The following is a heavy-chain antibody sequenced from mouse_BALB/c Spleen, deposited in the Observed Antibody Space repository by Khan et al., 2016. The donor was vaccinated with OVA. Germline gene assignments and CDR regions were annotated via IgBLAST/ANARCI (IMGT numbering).Heavy chain of an antibody. D-gene: IGHD4-1*01. Sequence: EVKLVESGGDLVKPGGSLKLSCAASGFTFSSYSMSWVRQTPDKRLEWVASISSGGDYTYYPDIVKGRFTISRDNAKNTLYLEMSSPKSEDTAMYYCASHLTGSFAYWGQGTLVTVSA. V-gene: IGHV5-6*02. CDR2: ISSGGDYT. CDR1: GFTFSSYS. CDR3: ASHLTGSFAY. J-gene: IGHJ3*01.